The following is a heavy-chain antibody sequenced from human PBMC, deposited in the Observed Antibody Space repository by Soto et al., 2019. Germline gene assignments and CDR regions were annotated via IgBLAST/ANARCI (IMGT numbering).Heavy chain of an antibody. CDR1: GYTFTSYY. CDR3: AKFYYVQDY. Sequence: ASVKVSCKASGYTFTSYYMHWVRQAPGQGLEWMGLISASNGSTSYAQKLQGRVTMTTDTSTSTAYMELRSLRSDDTAVYYCAKFYYVQDYWGQGTLVTVSS. V-gene: IGHV1-46*01. D-gene: IGHD3-22*01. CDR2: ISASNGST. J-gene: IGHJ4*02.